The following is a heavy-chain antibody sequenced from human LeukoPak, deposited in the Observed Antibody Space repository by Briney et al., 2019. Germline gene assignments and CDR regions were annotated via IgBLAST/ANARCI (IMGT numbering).Heavy chain of an antibody. V-gene: IGHV1-46*01. CDR2: INPGGGST. Sequence: ASVKVSCKASGYTFTSYYLHWVRQAPGQGLEWMGMINPGGGSTTYAQKFQGRVTMTRDTSTSTLYMELSSLRSEGTAVYYCARVQVVCSSTSCHDYWGQGTLVTVSS. D-gene: IGHD2-2*01. J-gene: IGHJ4*02. CDR3: ARVQVVCSSTSCHDY. CDR1: GYTFTSYY.